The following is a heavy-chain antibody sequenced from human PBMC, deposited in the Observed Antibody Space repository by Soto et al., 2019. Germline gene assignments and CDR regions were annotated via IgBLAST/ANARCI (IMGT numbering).Heavy chain of an antibody. Sequence: SETLSLTCDVYGGSISSYYWSWIRQAPGKGLEWVGYVHFSGSTTYNPSLAPRLNISFDMSKSQVYLQLTSVTAADTAVYYCARFGAAAAHDDNWGRGVLVTVSS. D-gene: IGHD6-13*01. J-gene: IGHJ4*01. CDR3: ARFGAAAAHDDN. V-gene: IGHV4-59*01. CDR2: VHFSGST. CDR1: GGSISSYY.